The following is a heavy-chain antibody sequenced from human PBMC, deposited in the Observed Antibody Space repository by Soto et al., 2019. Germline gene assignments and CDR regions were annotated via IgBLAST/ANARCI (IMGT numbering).Heavy chain of an antibody. D-gene: IGHD2-21*01. V-gene: IGHV3-15*01. CDR1: GFSFSNVW. Sequence: EVQLVESGGGLAKPGGSLTLSCAASGFSFSNVWMSWVRQAPGKGLEWVGHIKSKSVGGTTDYTAPVKGRFTITRDVSKDALYLPMNRLKTEDTAVYYCTTYSTQSFCDGGPCCAVQSKIHGSWGQGILVTVSS. CDR3: TTYSTQSFCDGGPCCAVQSKIHGS. CDR2: IKSKSVGGTT. J-gene: IGHJ4*02.